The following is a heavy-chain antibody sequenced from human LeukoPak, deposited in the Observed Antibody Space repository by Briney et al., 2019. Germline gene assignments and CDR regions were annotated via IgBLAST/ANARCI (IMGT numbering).Heavy chain of an antibody. CDR3: ARDQDGDFWSGYTY. CDR1: GYTFTSYG. CDR2: ISAYNGNT. V-gene: IGHV1-18*01. Sequence: ASVKVSCKASGYTFTSYGISWVRQAPGQGLEWMGWISAYNGNTNYAQKPQGRVTMTTDTSTSTAYMELRSLRSDDTAVYYCARDQDGDFWSGYTYWGQGTLVTVSS. J-gene: IGHJ4*02. D-gene: IGHD3-3*01.